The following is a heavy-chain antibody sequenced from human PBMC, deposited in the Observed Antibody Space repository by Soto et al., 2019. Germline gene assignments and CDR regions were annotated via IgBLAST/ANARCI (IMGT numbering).Heavy chain of an antibody. V-gene: IGHV4-30-4*01. CDR2: IYYSGST. CDR3: ARDRSNSPDYFDY. CDR1: GVAISSDDYY. D-gene: IGHD6-6*01. J-gene: IGHJ4*02. Sequence: TLSLTCNVSGVAISSDDYYWSWIRQPPREGLEWIGYIYYSGSTSYNPSLKSRLTISLDTSKNQFSLKLSSVSAADTAVYYCARDRSNSPDYFDYWGQGTLVTVSS.